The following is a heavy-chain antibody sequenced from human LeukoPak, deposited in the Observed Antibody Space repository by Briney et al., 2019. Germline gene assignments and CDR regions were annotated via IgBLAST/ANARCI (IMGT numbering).Heavy chain of an antibody. D-gene: IGHD1-26*01. CDR2: IIPIFGTA. CDR3: ARVQGGDWYFDL. J-gene: IGHJ2*01. V-gene: IGHV1-69*13. Sequence: AASVKVSCKASGGTFSSYAISWVRQAPGQGLEWMGGIIPIFGTANYAQKFQGRVTITADEPTSTAYMELSSLRSEDTAVYYCARVQGGDWYFDLWGRGTLVTVSS. CDR1: GGTFSSYA.